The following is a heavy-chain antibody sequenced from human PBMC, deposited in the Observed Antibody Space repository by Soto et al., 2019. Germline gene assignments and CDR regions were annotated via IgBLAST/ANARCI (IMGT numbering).Heavy chain of an antibody. CDR3: AKTLVVSSWYQFDY. J-gene: IGHJ4*02. CDR1: GFTFSSYA. V-gene: IGHV3-23*01. D-gene: IGHD6-13*01. Sequence: GGALRLSCAASGFTFSSYAMSWVRQAPGKGLEWVSVISGSGGSTYYADSVKGRFTISRDNSKNTLYLQMNSLRAEDTAVYYCAKTLVVSSWYQFDYWGQGTQVTVSS. CDR2: ISGSGGST.